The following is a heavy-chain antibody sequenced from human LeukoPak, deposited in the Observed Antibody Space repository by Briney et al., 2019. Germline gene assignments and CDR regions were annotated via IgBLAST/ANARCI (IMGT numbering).Heavy chain of an antibody. V-gene: IGHV1-24*01. J-gene: IGHJ4*02. CDR2: FDPENAEI. CDR1: GYTLRELP. CDR3: ATRGSDFWSGFDY. D-gene: IGHD3-3*01. Sequence: ASVKVSCKLSGYTLRELPIQWVRQAGTKGLEWMAGFDPENAEIVYAQKVQGRVTMTEDTSTDTAYLELTSLTSDDTALYYCATRGSDFWSGFDYWGQGTQVTVSS.